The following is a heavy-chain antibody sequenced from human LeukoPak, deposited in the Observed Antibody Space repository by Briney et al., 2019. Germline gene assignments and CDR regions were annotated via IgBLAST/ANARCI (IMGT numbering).Heavy chain of an antibody. CDR1: GFTFSSCG. J-gene: IGHJ4*02. CDR3: VKDVGVGANYFDN. D-gene: IGHD1-26*01. Sequence: GGSLRLSCAASGFTFSSCGMHWVRQSPGKGLEWVAYIRYDGSDKYYIDSVKGRFTIARDNPKETLYLQMTSLSHDDTAVYFCVKDVGVGANYFDNWGQGTLVAVSS. CDR2: IRYDGSDK. V-gene: IGHV3-30*02.